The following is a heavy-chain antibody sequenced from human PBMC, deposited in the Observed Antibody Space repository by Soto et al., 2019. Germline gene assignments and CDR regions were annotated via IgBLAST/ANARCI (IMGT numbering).Heavy chain of an antibody. D-gene: IGHD2-15*01. Sequence: QVQLVQSGAEVKKPGASVKVSCKASGYTFNNYGISWVRQAPGQGLEWMGWIGPYNGNTDHAQNFQGRVTMTTDTSTNTAYMELKSLRSDDTALYYCARCYCSAGSCYTCWHFDLWGRGTLVTVSS. CDR1: GYTFNNYG. CDR2: IGPYNGNT. J-gene: IGHJ2*01. CDR3: ARCYCSAGSCYTCWHFDL. V-gene: IGHV1-18*01.